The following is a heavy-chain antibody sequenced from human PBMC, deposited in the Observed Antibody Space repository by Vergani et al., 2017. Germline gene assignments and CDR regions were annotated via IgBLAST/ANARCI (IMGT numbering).Heavy chain of an antibody. Sequence: EVQLVESGGGLVQPGRSLRLSCAASGFTFDDYAMHWVRQAPGKGLEWVSGISWNSGSIGYADSVKGRFTISRDNAKNSLYLQMNSLRAEDTALYYCAKGDREGIAAATPSYWGQGTTVTVSS. CDR3: AKGDREGIAAATPSY. J-gene: IGHJ6*02. CDR2: ISWNSGSI. D-gene: IGHD6-13*01. V-gene: IGHV3-9*01. CDR1: GFTFDDYA.